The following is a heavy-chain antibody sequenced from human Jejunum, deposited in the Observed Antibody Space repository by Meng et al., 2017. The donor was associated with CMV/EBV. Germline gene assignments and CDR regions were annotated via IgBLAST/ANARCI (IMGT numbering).Heavy chain of an antibody. D-gene: IGHD7-27*01. CDR1: GSIGTYY. CDR2: VSNDAGT. J-gene: IGHJ4*02. Sequence: GSIGTYYWGWIRQPPGGGLEWIGFVSNDAGTNYKPSLKSRVTMSLDTSKNQVSLKVRSVTAADTAVYYCARLWNPKFLTGNPLRDYWGQGTLVTVSS. CDR3: ARLWNPKFLTGNPLRDY. V-gene: IGHV4-59*01.